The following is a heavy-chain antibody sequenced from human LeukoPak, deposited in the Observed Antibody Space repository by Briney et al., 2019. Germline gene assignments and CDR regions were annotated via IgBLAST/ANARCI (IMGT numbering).Heavy chain of an antibody. Sequence: SETLSLTCTVSGGSISSSNYYWGWFRQPPGQGLEWIGSLSYSGGTYYSPSLKRRVTISVDTSKNQFSLRLTSVTAADTAVYYCARELTYCDGDCDSYNWFDPWGHGTLVTVSS. CDR3: ARELTYCDGDCDSYNWFDP. CDR1: GGSISSSNYY. V-gene: IGHV4-39*07. CDR2: LSYSGGT. D-gene: IGHD2-21*02. J-gene: IGHJ5*02.